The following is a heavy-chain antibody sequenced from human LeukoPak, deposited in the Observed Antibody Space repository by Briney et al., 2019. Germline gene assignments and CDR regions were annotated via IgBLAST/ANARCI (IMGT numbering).Heavy chain of an antibody. CDR2: VYHSGST. CDR1: AFSINSGYY. J-gene: IGHJ4*02. CDR3: ARDYSGSSWYDY. Sequence: SETLSLTCAVSAFSINSGYYWGWIRQPPGKGLEGIGIVYHSGSTYYNPSLKSRVTMSVDTSKNQFSLKVYSVTAADTALYSCARDYSGSSWYDYWGQGTLVTVSS. D-gene: IGHD6-13*01. V-gene: IGHV4-38-2*02.